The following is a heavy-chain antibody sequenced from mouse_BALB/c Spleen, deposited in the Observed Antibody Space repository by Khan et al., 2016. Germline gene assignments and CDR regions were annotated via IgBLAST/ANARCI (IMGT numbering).Heavy chain of an antibody. CDR2: INPDSSTI. D-gene: IGHD1-2*01. J-gene: IGHJ3*01. CDR1: GFDFSRYW. Sequence: EVKLLESGGGLVQPGGSLKLSCAASGFDFSRYWMSWVRQAPGKGLEWIGEINPDSSTINYTPSLKDKFIISRDNAKNTLYLQMSKVISEDTALYYCARLHYYGRFAYWGQGTLVTVSA. CDR3: ARLHYYGRFAY. V-gene: IGHV4-1*02.